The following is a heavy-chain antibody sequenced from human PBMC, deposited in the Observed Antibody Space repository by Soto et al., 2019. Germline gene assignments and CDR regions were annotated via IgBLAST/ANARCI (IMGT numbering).Heavy chain of an antibody. J-gene: IGHJ6*02. V-gene: IGHV1-18*04. Sequence: QAQLVQSGSELNRPGASVKVSCKSSDNTFTYYGINCVRQTPGQGLEWLGWISGYNAKTRDAPNFQDRVTMTADTSTTTAFLEVRSLTSDDSGNYFCAATGGHYFGLDVWGQGTTVTVSS. CDR2: ISGYNAKT. D-gene: IGHD2-8*02. CDR3: AATGGHYFGLDV. CDR1: DNTFTYYG.